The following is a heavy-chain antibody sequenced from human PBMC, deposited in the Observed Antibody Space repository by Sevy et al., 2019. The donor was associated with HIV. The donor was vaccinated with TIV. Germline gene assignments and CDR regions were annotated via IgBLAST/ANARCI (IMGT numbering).Heavy chain of an antibody. CDR1: GFTFSSDA. D-gene: IGHD2-2*02. J-gene: IGHJ4*02. Sequence: GGSLRLSCAASGFTFSSDAMSWVLQAPGKGLEWVSAISGSGGSTYYADSVKGRFTISRDNSKNTLYLQMNSLRSEDTAVYYCAKLGYSSSTSCYTDDYWGQGTLVTVSS. CDR2: ISGSGGST. CDR3: AKLGYSSSTSCYTDDY. V-gene: IGHV3-23*01.